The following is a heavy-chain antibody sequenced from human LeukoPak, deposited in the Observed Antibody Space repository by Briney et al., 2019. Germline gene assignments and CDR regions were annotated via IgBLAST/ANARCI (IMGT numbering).Heavy chain of an antibody. J-gene: IGHJ4*02. CDR1: GGSISSATYY. CDR2: IYTSGST. CDR3: ARALSSRSEDYFDY. V-gene: IGHV4-61*02. Sequence: SETLSLTCTVSGGSISSATYYWNWIRQPAGKGLEWIGRIYTSGSTNYNPSLKSRVTISVDTSKNQFSLKLTSVTAADTAVYYCARALSSRSEDYFDYWGQGTLVTVSP.